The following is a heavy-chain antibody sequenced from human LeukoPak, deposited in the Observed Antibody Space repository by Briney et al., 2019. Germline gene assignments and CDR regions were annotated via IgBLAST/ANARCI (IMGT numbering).Heavy chain of an antibody. J-gene: IGHJ6*02. Sequence: QPGGSLRLSCAASGFSFSSFGMNWVRRAPGKGLEWVAVIWYDGSNKYYADSVKGRFTISRDNSKNTLYLQMNSLRAEDTAVYYCARVRPQYYGMDVWGQGTTVTVSS. CDR2: IWYDGSNK. V-gene: IGHV3-33*01. CDR3: ARVRPQYYGMDV. CDR1: GFSFSSFG.